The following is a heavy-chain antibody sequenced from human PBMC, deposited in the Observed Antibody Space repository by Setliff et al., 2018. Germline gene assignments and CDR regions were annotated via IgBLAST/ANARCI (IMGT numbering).Heavy chain of an antibody. CDR2: TIPLFGTT. CDR1: GGTFSSYA. D-gene: IGHD5-18*01. Sequence: SVKVSCKASGGTFSSYAIDWVRQAPGQGLEWMGGTIPLFGTTDYAQKFHGRVTIITDESTSTAYMELSSLTSDDTAVYYCAREGVDTRSSTDYRYYMDVWGKGTTVTVS. J-gene: IGHJ6*03. V-gene: IGHV1-69*05. CDR3: AREGVDTRSSTDYRYYMDV.